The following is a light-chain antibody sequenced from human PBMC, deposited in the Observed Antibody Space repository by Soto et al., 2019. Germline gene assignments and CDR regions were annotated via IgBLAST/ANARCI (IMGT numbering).Light chain of an antibody. V-gene: IGKV3D-15*01. J-gene: IGKJ4*01. CDR3: HKYNNLGLS. Sequence: IVMTQSPATLSVSPGDEVTLSCRASENVGTNLAWYQQKPGQAPRLLIYGSSTRATGIPATFSGSGSGTAFTLTISSLQSEESAIYYCHKYNNLGLSFGGGTKVEIK. CDR1: ENVGTN. CDR2: GSS.